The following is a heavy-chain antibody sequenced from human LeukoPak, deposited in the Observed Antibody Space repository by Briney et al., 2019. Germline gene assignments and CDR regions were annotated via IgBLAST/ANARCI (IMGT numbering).Heavy chain of an antibody. D-gene: IGHD4-11*01. V-gene: IGHV3-23*01. CDR1: GFTFSSYA. CDR3: ARTPFPLISDYSNHGIGY. J-gene: IGHJ4*02. Sequence: PGGSLRLSCAASGFTFSSYAMSWVRQAPGKGLEWVSAISGSGGSTYYADSVKGRFTISRDNSKNTLYLQMNSLRAEDTAVYYCARTPFPLISDYSNHGIGYWGQGTLVTVSS. CDR2: ISGSGGST.